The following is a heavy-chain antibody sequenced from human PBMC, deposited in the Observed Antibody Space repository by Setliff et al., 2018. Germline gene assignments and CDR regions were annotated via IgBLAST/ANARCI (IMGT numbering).Heavy chain of an antibody. CDR1: GFTFSTYR. J-gene: IGHJ3*02. D-gene: IGHD3-22*01. CDR3: VRVSKDYDSNGLYGFDI. V-gene: IGHV3-33*08. CDR2: IWGDGGTK. Sequence: GGSLRLSCAASGFTFSTYRMHWVRQAPGKGLEWVAVIWGDGGTKYHADSVKGRFTISRDNSKNTLYLQMNSLRPEDTAVYYCVRVSKDYDSNGLYGFDIWGQGTMVTVSS.